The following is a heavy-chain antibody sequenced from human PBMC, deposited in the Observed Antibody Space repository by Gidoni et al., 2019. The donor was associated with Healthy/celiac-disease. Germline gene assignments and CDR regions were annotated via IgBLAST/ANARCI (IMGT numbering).Heavy chain of an antibody. J-gene: IGHJ4*02. D-gene: IGHD5-18*01. CDR2: INHSGST. V-gene: IGHV4-34*01. CDR1: GGSFSGYS. Sequence: QVQLQQWGPGLLKPSETLSLTCAVYGGSFSGYSWSWIRPPPGKGLEWIGEINHSGSTNYNPSLKSRVTISVDTSKNQFSLKLSSVTAADTAVYYCARPRSGYSYGYRPLDYWGQGTLVTVSS. CDR3: ARPRSGYSYGYRPLDY.